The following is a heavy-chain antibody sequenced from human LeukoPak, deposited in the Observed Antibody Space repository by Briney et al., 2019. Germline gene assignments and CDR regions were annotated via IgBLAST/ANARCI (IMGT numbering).Heavy chain of an antibody. CDR3: TTYSNGVMVIVAARKGYFDY. D-gene: IGHD3-16*01. J-gene: IGHJ4*02. CDR1: GFTFSNAW. CDR2: VKSKTDGGTT. Sequence: NPGGSLRLSCAASGFTFSNAWMTWVRQAPGKGLEWVGRVKSKTDGGTTDYAAAVRGRFSIARDDSQNVLYLQMNSLKIEDTAVYYCTTYSNGVMVIVAARKGYFDYWGQGTLVTVSS. V-gene: IGHV3-15*05.